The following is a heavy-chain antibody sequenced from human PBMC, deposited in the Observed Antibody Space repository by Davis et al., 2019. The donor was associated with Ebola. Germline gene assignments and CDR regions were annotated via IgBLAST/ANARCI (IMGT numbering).Heavy chain of an antibody. CDR1: GFTFSYSG. Sequence: GESLKISCAASGFTFSYSGMHWVRQAPGKGLEWVAFIQSDGSNKYYADSVKGRFTISRDNSKNTVYLQMNSLRVEDTAVYYCAKRSLDGYIDYWGQGTLVTVSS. D-gene: IGHD5-24*01. CDR3: AKRSLDGYIDY. J-gene: IGHJ4*02. V-gene: IGHV3-30*02. CDR2: IQSDGSNK.